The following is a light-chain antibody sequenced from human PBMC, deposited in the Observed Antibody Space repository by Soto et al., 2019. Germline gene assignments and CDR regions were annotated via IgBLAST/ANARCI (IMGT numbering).Light chain of an antibody. V-gene: IGLV1-40*01. Sequence: QLALTQPPSVSGAPGQRVTISCTGSSSNIGSTYDVQWYQQLPGTAPKLLIHGNTDRPSGVPDRFSGSKSGTSASLAITGLQADDEADYYCQSYDDSLSVHYVFGTGTKLTVL. CDR1: SSNIGSTYD. J-gene: IGLJ1*01. CDR3: QSYDDSLSVHYV. CDR2: GNT.